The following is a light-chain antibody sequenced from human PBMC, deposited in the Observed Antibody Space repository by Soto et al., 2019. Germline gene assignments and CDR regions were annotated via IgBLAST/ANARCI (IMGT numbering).Light chain of an antibody. CDR2: GAS. J-gene: IGKJ2*01. Sequence: EIVLTQSPGTLSLSPGERATLSCRASQRISSSYLAWYQHKPGQAPRLLLYGASSRATGIPDRFSGSGSGTDFTLTISRLEPEDFAVYYCLHYRRSPPYTFGQGTKLEIK. CDR1: QRISSSY. V-gene: IGKV3-20*01. CDR3: LHYRRSPPYT.